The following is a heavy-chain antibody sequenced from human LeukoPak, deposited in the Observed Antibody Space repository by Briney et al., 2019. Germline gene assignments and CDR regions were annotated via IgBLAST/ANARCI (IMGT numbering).Heavy chain of an antibody. V-gene: IGHV4-38-2*02. Sequence: SETLSLTCTVSGYSISSGYYWAWIRPPPGKGPEWIGNIYHSGSTYYNPSLKRRITISIDTSKNQFSLKLSSVTAADTAVYYCARAYSSSWYLNWFDPWGQGTLVTVSS. CDR2: IYHSGST. D-gene: IGHD6-13*01. J-gene: IGHJ5*02. CDR1: GYSISSGYY. CDR3: ARAYSSSWYLNWFDP.